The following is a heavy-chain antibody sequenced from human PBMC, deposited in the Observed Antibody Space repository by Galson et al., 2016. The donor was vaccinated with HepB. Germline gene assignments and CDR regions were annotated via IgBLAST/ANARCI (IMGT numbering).Heavy chain of an antibody. Sequence: SLRLSCAASGFTFSSYAMHWVRQAPGKGLEWVAVISYDGSNKYYADSVQGRFTISRDNSKNTLYLQMHSLRAEDTAVYYCARAASKSDFWSGYKYYGMDVWGQGTMVTVSS. CDR2: ISYDGSNK. V-gene: IGHV3-30-3*01. CDR3: ARAASKSDFWSGYKYYGMDV. D-gene: IGHD3-3*01. CDR1: GFTFSSYA. J-gene: IGHJ6*02.